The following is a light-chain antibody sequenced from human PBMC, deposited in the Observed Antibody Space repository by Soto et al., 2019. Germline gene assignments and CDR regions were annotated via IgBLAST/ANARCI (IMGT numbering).Light chain of an antibody. J-gene: IGKJ1*01. CDR3: QQRSKWRT. Sequence: TLLTESPALRAWSPRSRATLSGSASHSVSGYLAWYQQKPGQAPRLLIYDASKRATGIPARFSGSGFGTDFTLTISRLETEDFAVYYCQQRSKWRTFGQGTKVDIK. CDR1: HSVSGY. CDR2: DAS. V-gene: IGKV3-11*01.